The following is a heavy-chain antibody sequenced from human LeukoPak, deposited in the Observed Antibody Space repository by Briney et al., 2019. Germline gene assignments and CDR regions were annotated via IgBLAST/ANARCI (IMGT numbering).Heavy chain of an antibody. Sequence: SETLSLTCAAYGGSFSGYYWSWIRQPPGKGLEWISEINHSGSTNYNPSLKSRLTISLDTSKNQCSVKLSSVTAADTAVYYCSRFWQGDYCVSSGMTYYFDEWGQGSLVTASS. CDR1: GGSFSGYY. D-gene: IGHD3-22*01. J-gene: IGHJ4*01. CDR3: SRFWQGDYCVSSGMTYYFDE. V-gene: IGHV4-34*01. CDR2: INHSGST.